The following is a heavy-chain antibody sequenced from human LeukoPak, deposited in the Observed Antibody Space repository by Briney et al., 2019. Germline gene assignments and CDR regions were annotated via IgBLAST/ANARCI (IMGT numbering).Heavy chain of an antibody. D-gene: IGHD6-6*01. Sequence: GTLRLSCAASGFPFSSHGMSWVRQAPGKGLEWVSGIIGGGGSTYYADSVKGRFTISGDNSRNTLFLQMNSLRAEDTAVYYCARAGVYSSPSSDAFDIWGQGTMVTVSS. V-gene: IGHV3-23*01. CDR2: IIGGGGST. CDR3: ARAGVYSSPSSDAFDI. CDR1: GFPFSSHG. J-gene: IGHJ3*02.